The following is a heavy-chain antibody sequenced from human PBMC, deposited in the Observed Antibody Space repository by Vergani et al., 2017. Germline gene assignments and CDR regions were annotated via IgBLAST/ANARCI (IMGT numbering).Heavy chain of an antibody. V-gene: IGHV3-23*01. J-gene: IGHJ4*02. CDR2: ISGGGAT. D-gene: IGHD1-1*01. Sequence: EVLLLESGGGLVQSGGSLRLSCAATGVTFDLYGMGWVRKAPGKGLEWVSAISGGGATYYTDSVKGRFLISRDNSKNTLDLQMNHLRADDTAVYYCAKLLAGTTYGFDSWGLGTLVTVSS. CDR3: AKLLAGTTYGFDS. CDR1: GVTFDLYG.